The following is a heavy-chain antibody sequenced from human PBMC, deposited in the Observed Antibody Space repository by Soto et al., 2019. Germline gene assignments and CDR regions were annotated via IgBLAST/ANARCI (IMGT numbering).Heavy chain of an antibody. CDR2: IIPILGIA. J-gene: IGHJ6*02. CDR1: GGTFSSYT. CDR3: ARPTGYYYGMDV. V-gene: IGHV1-69*02. Sequence: QVQLVQSGAEVKKPGSSVKVSCKASGGTFSSYTISWVRQAPGQGLEWMGRIIPILGIANYAQKFQGRVTITADHSTSTAYMERSSMGSEDTAVYCCARPTGYYYGMDVWGQGTTVTVSS.